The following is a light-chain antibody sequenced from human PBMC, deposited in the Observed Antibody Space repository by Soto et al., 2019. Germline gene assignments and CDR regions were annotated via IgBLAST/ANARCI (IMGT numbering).Light chain of an antibody. CDR3: ISYKTADTFV. CDR1: RSDNGASNS. Sequence: QSALTQPASVSGSPGQSITISCAGTRSDNGASNSVSWYQHLPGRSPTLIIYEATNRPSGVSERFSGSKAGDTASLTISGLQADDEAEYFCISYKTADTFVFGSGTKLPS. CDR2: EAT. V-gene: IGLV2-14*01. J-gene: IGLJ1*01.